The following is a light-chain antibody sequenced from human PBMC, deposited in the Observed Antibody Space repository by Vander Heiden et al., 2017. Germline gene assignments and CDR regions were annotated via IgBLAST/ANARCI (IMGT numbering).Light chain of an antibody. V-gene: IGKV1-5*03. CDR3: QQYNSYSRYI. J-gene: IGKJ2*01. CDR2: K. CDR1: QTINNG. Sequence: DIQMTQSPSTLSASVGSRVTSPCLASQTINNGLAWYQQKPGHATKLLSYKGVVPSRFSGSGSGTEFTLITSSLLPDDIATYYCQQYNSYSRYIFGQGTKLEIK.